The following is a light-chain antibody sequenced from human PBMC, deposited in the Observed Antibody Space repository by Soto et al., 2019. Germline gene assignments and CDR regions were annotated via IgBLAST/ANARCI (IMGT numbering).Light chain of an antibody. CDR2: GPS. V-gene: IGKV3-15*01. J-gene: IGKJ1*01. CDR1: QSVSSN. Sequence: ELVMTQSPATLSVSPGERATLSCRASQSVSSNLAWYQQKPGQAPRLLIYGPSTRATGIPARFSGSGSGTEFTHTISSLQSEDFAVYYCQQYNDWPRTFGQGTKVDI. CDR3: QQYNDWPRT.